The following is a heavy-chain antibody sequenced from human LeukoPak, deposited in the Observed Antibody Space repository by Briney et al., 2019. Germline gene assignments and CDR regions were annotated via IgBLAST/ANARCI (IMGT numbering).Heavy chain of an antibody. J-gene: IGHJ4*02. D-gene: IGHD5-18*01. CDR2: IYYSGST. Sequence: SETLSLTCAVYGGSFSGYYWSWIRQPPGKGLEWIGSIYYSGSTYYNPSLKSRVTISVDTSKNQFSLNLSSVTAADTAVYYCARVASGYSYGPPDYWGQGTLVTVSS. V-gene: IGHV4-34*01. CDR1: GGSFSGYY. CDR3: ARVASGYSYGPPDY.